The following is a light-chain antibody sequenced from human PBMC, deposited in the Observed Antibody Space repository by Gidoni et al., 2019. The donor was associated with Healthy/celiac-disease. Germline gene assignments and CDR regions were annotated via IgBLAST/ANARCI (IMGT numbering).Light chain of an antibody. J-gene: IGKJ2*01. Sequence: DIVMTQPPDSLAVSLGERATINCKSSQSVLYSSNNKNYLAWYQQKPGQPPKLLIYWASTRESGVPDRFSGSGSWTDFTLTISSLQAEDVAVYYCQQYYSTPYTFGQGTKLEIK. CDR3: QQYYSTPYT. CDR2: WAS. V-gene: IGKV4-1*01. CDR1: QSVLYSSNNKNY.